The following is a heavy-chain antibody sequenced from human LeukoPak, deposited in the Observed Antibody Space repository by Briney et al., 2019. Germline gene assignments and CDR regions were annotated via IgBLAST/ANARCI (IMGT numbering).Heavy chain of an antibody. J-gene: IGHJ4*02. D-gene: IGHD6-13*01. V-gene: IGHV3-30*18. CDR1: GFTFTGYG. CDR3: AKDGDIGGADYYFDH. CDR2: ISSDGRDK. Sequence: GGSLRLSCAASGFTFTGYGMHWVRQAPDKGLEWVTVISSDGRDKHYADAVKGRFTFSRDNSKSTLYLQMNSLRVEDTAVYYCAKDGDIGGADYYFDHWGQGALVTVSS.